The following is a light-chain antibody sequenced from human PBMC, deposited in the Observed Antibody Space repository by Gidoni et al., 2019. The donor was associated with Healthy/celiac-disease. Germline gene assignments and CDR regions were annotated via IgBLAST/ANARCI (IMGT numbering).Light chain of an antibody. V-gene: IGLV1-47*01. J-gene: IGLJ7*01. CDR2: RNN. CDR3: AAWDDSLSGAV. CDR1: SSNIGSNY. Sequence: QSVLTQPPSASGTPGQRVTILCSGSSSNIGSNYVYWYQQLPVTAPKLLIYRNNQRPSGVPDRFSGSKSGTSASLAISGLRSEDEADYYCAAWDDSLSGAVFGGGTQLTVL.